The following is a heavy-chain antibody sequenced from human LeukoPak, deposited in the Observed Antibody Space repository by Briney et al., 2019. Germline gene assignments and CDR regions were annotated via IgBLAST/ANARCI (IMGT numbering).Heavy chain of an antibody. Sequence: ASVKVSCKASRHTFISYYMHWVRQAPGQGLEWMGIINPSGGSTSYAQKLQGRVTMTRDTSTSTVYMELSSLRSEGTAVYYCAIAVNSDAFDIWGQGTMVTVSP. V-gene: IGHV1-46*04. D-gene: IGHD4-11*01. CDR3: AIAVNSDAFDI. CDR1: RHTFISYY. CDR2: INPSGGST. J-gene: IGHJ3*02.